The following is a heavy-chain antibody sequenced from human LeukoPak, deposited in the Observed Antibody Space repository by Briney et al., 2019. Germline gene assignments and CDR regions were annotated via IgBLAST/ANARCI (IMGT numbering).Heavy chain of an antibody. V-gene: IGHV3-43*01. CDR1: DLPLVANT. J-gene: IGHJ5*02. CDR2: ITWNGRST. D-gene: IGHD3/OR15-3a*01. CDR3: VKDIGMVVGTVFRA. Sequence: GGPLDSSLQPPDLPLVANTLPGSAQAPGKGLEWVSVITWNGRSTTYADSVKGRFTISRDNNINSLYLQMNSLTKDHTRFYYCVKDIGMVVGTVFRAWGQGALVTVSA.